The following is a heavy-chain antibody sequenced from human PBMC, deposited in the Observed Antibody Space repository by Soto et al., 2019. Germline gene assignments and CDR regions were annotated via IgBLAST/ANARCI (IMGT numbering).Heavy chain of an antibody. V-gene: IGHV3-43*01. J-gene: IGHJ6*02. CDR1: GFRFDDYN. CDR3: ARETLSFGSALDV. D-gene: IGHD3-3*01. CDR2: ITWNGGNT. Sequence: GGSLRLSCAASGFRFDDYNIHWVRQAPGKGLEWVSLITWNGGNTYYADSVKGRFTISRDGTTKSVSLQMTSLKTEDTGLYYCARETLSFGSALDVWGQGTTVTVSS.